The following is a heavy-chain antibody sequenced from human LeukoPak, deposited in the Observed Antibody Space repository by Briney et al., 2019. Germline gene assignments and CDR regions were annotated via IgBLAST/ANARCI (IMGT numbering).Heavy chain of an antibody. CDR2: IRQDGGEK. J-gene: IGHJ4*01. V-gene: IGHV3-7*01. CDR1: GFTFSSYW. CDR3: ARDGTAAGLYFDL. Sequence: GGSLRLSCAVPGFTFSSYWMNWVRQAPGKGLEWVASIRQDGGEKSYVDSVKGRFTISRDNTKNSLYLQINSLRAEDTAVYYCARDGTAAGLYFDLWGQGTLVTVSS. D-gene: IGHD6-13*01.